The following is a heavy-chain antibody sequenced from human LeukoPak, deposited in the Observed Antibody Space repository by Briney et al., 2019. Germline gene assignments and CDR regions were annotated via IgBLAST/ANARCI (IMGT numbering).Heavy chain of an antibody. D-gene: IGHD6-19*01. CDR1: DYSISSGYY. CDR3: ARTGGNSGCYYFDY. CDR2: NNDSGNT. V-gene: IGHV4-38-2*01. Sequence: SETLSLTCAVSDYSISSGYYWGWIRQPPGKGLEWIWTNNDSGNTYHNPSLKSRVTISGDTSKNQFSLKLSSVAAADTAVDYCARTGGNSGCYYFDYWGQGTLVTVSS. J-gene: IGHJ4*02.